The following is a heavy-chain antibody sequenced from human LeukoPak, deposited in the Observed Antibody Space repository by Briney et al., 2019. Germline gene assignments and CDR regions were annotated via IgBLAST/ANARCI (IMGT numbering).Heavy chain of an antibody. D-gene: IGHD6-19*01. CDR1: GYTFTGYY. J-gene: IGHJ6*03. Sequence: ASVKVSCKASGYTFTGYYMHWVRQAPGQGLEWMGWINPNSGGTNYAQKFQGRVTMTRDTSISTAYMELSRPRSDDTAVYYCARRIAVAGTRDSYYYMDVWGKGTTVTVSS. CDR3: ARRIAVAGTRDSYYYMDV. V-gene: IGHV1-2*02. CDR2: INPNSGGT.